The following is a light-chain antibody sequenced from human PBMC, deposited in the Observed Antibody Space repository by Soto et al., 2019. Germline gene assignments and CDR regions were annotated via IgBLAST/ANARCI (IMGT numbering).Light chain of an antibody. V-gene: IGLV1-47*01. CDR1: SSNIGSQY. Sequence: QSVLTQPPSASGTPGQSITISCSGSSSNIGSQYVYWYQQLPGTAPTVVIHKNNEPPSGVPDRFSGSKSGTSASLAISRLRSEDEADYYCAAWDDSLSGRVFGGGTKLTVL. CDR2: KNN. J-gene: IGLJ3*02. CDR3: AAWDDSLSGRV.